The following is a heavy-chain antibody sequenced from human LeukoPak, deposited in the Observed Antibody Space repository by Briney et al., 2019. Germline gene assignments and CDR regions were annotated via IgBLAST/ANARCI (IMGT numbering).Heavy chain of an antibody. V-gene: IGHV1-18*01. Sequence: ASVKVSCKASGYTFTSYGISWVRQAPGQGLEWMGWISAYNGNTNYAQKLQGRVTMTTDTSTSTAYMELRSLRSDDTAVYYCAREEYQLLRGSTYFDYWGQGTLVTVSS. J-gene: IGHJ4*02. CDR2: ISAYNGNT. D-gene: IGHD2-2*01. CDR1: GYTFTSYG. CDR3: AREEYQLLRGSTYFDY.